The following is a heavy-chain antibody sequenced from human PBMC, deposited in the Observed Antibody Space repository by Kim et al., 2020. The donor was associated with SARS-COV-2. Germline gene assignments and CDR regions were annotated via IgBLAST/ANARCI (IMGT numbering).Heavy chain of an antibody. J-gene: IGHJ4*02. V-gene: IGHV3-15*01. D-gene: IGHD1-26*01. CDR3: TTVEGGSLDY. Sequence: TTDYAAPVKGRFTISRDDSKNTLYLQMNSLKTEDTAVYYCTTVEGGSLDYWGQGTLVTVSS. CDR2: TT.